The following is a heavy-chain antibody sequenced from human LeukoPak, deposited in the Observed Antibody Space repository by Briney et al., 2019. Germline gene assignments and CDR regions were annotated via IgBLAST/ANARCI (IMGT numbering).Heavy chain of an antibody. CDR2: IYYSGST. D-gene: IGHD6-13*01. CDR3: ARVVGSSWPDAFDI. V-gene: IGHV4-59*01. CDR1: GGSISSYY. Sequence: SETLSPTCTVSGGSISSYYWSWIRQPPGKGLEWIGYIYYSGSTNYNPSLKSRVTISVDTSKNQFSLKLSSVTAADTAVYYCARVVGSSWPDAFDIWGQGTMVTVSS. J-gene: IGHJ3*02.